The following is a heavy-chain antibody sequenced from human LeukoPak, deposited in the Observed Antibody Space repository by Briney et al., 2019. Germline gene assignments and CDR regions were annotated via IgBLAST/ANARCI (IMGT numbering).Heavy chain of an antibody. V-gene: IGHV4-39*01. CDR3: ARHPTPSGSYFPKNFDY. CDR1: GGSISSSGYY. Sequence: PSETLSLTCTVSGGSISSSGYYWGWIRQPPGKGLEWIASIYYSGSIYYNPSLKSRVTISVDTSKNQFPLKLSSVTAADTAVFYCARHPTPSGSYFPKNFDYWGQGALVTVSS. CDR2: IYYSGSI. J-gene: IGHJ4*02. D-gene: IGHD3-10*01.